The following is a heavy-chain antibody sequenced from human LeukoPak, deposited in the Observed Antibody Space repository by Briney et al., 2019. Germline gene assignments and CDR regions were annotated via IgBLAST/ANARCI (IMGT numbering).Heavy chain of an antibody. Sequence: PSETLSLTCTVSGGSISSYYWSWIRRPPGKGLEWIGYIYYSGSTNYNPSLKSRVTISVDTSKNQFSLKLSSVTAADTAVYYCASTYYYDSSGYYGWYFDLWGRGTLVTVSS. J-gene: IGHJ2*01. CDR2: IYYSGST. D-gene: IGHD3-22*01. CDR3: ASTYYYDSSGYYGWYFDL. V-gene: IGHV4-59*01. CDR1: GGSISSYY.